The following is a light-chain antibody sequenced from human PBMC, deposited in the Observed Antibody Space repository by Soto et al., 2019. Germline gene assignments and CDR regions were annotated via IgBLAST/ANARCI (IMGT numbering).Light chain of an antibody. Sequence: EVVMTQSPVTLSVSPGEGATVSCWASQTVSSNYLAWYQQRPGQAPRLIIYGASSRATGIPDRFSGSGSGTDFTLTISRLEPEDFAVYYCQQYGSSPRTFGQGTKVDIK. CDR3: QQYGSSPRT. V-gene: IGKV3-20*01. CDR1: QTVSSNY. J-gene: IGKJ1*01. CDR2: GAS.